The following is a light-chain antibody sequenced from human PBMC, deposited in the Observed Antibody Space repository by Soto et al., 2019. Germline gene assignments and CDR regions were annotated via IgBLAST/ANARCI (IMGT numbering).Light chain of an antibody. Sequence: QSVLTQPASVSGSPGQAITISCTGTSSDVGSYDLGSWYQQHPGKAPKLLIYEVTKRPSGVSDRFSGSTSAYTASLTISGLQAEDEAVYFCSSYAGSTTFGLFGGGTKLTFL. CDR2: EVT. J-gene: IGLJ2*01. CDR3: SSYAGSTTFGL. V-gene: IGLV2-23*02. CDR1: SSDVGSYDL.